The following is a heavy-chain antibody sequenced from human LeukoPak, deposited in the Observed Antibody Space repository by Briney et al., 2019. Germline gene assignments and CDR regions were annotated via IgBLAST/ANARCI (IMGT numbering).Heavy chain of an antibody. CDR2: INPNSGGT. V-gene: IGHV1-2*02. CDR1: GYTFTGYY. Sequence: ASVKVSCKASGYTFTGYYIHWVRQAPGQGLEWMGWINPNSGGTNYAQKFQGRVTMTRDTSISTAYMELSRLRSDDTAVFYCGRDYSYTSGWYDYWGQGTLVTVSS. J-gene: IGHJ4*02. D-gene: IGHD6-19*01. CDR3: GRDYSYTSGWYDY.